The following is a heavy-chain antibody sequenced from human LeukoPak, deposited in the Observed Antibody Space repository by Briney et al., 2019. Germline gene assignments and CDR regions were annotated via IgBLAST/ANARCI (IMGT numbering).Heavy chain of an antibody. D-gene: IGHD5-12*01. J-gene: IGHJ4*02. Sequence: GGSLRLPCAASGFTFSSYAMHWVRQAPGKGLEWVSYISSSSSTIYYADSVKGRFTISRDNAKNSLYLQMNSLRDDDTAVYYCARNDYSGYGRDYFDYWGQGTLVTVSS. CDR1: GFTFSSYA. V-gene: IGHV3-48*02. CDR3: ARNDYSGYGRDYFDY. CDR2: ISSSSSTI.